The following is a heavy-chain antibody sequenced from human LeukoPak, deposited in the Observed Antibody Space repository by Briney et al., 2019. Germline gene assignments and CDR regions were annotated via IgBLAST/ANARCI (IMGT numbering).Heavy chain of an antibody. CDR2: IYTSGST. CDR3: ARGLGFDY. CDR1: GGSISSGSYY. D-gene: IGHD7-27*01. J-gene: IGHJ4*02. Sequence: SETLSLTCTVSGGSISSGSYYWSWIRQPAGKGLEWIGRIYTSGSTNHNPSLKSRVTISVDTSKNQFSLKLSSVTAADTAVYYCARGLGFDYWGQGTPVTVSS. V-gene: IGHV4-61*02.